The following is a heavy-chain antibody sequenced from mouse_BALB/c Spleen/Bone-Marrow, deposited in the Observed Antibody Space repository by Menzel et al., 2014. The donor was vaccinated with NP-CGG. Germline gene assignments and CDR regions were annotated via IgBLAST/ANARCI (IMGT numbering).Heavy chain of an antibody. Sequence: QVQLQQSGAELVRPGVSVKISCKGSGYTFTNNAIHWVKQSRAKSLEWIGIISTYYGDTTYNQKFKGKATMTVDKSSSTTYLKLARLTSEDSAIYYCARSGNVRSAMDYWGQGTSVTVSS. CDR2: ISTYYGDT. CDR3: ARSGNVRSAMDY. V-gene: IGHV1S137*01. J-gene: IGHJ4*01. CDR1: GYTFTNNA. D-gene: IGHD1-1*01.